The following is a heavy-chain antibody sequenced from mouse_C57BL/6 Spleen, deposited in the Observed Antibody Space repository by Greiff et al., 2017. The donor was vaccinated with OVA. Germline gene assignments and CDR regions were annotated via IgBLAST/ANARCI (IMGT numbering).Heavy chain of an antibody. Sequence: VMLVESGPGLVQPSQSLSITCTVSGFSLTSYGVHWVRQPPGKGLEWLGVIWSGGSTDYNAAFISRLSISKDNSKSQVFFKMNSLQADDTAIYYCAKNRDYDYAMDYWGQGTSVTVSS. CDR1: GFSLTSYG. CDR3: AKNRDYDYAMDY. CDR2: IWSGGST. D-gene: IGHD2-4*01. V-gene: IGHV2-4*01. J-gene: IGHJ4*01.